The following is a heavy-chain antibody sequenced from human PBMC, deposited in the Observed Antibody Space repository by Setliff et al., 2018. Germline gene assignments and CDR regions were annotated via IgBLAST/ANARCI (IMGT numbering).Heavy chain of an antibody. J-gene: IGHJ6*02. CDR2: LYGDNKI. V-gene: IGHV3-30*12. D-gene: IGHD3-3*01. Sequence: LRLSCAASGFSFSSHGMHWVRQAPGKGLEWVALLYGDNKIDFADSVKGRFTISTDNSKNTLYLQMNSLTAEDTAVYYCARDRPGPSFGGMDVWGQGTTVTVSS. CDR1: GFSFSSHG. CDR3: ARDRPGPSFGGMDV.